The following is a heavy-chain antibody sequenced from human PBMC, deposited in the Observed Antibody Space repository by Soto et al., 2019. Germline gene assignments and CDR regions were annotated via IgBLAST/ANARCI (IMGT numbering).Heavy chain of an antibody. V-gene: IGHV4-31*03. CDR3: ARARVPYSSTWYRYDYYGMDI. J-gene: IGHJ6*02. CDR1: GDSISSSSYY. CDR2: IHYSGNT. Sequence: PSLTCTVSGDSISSSSYYWSWIRQHPGQGLEWIGYIHYSGNTRYNPSLKSRLTISVDTSKNQFSLMLSSLTAADTAVYFCARARVPYSSTWYRYDYYGMDIWGQGTTVTVSS. D-gene: IGHD6-13*01.